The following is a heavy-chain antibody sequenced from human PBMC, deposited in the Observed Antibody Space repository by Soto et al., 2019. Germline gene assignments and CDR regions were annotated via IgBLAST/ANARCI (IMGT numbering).Heavy chain of an antibody. D-gene: IGHD2-15*01. J-gene: IGHJ5*02. CDR1: GYTFTGYF. CDR3: ARVASWAARDWFAP. Sequence: QVQLVQSGAEVKKPGASVKVSCKASGYTFTGYFIHWVRDVPGQGLEYLGWINPNTGGTDYAQKFQGRVTMTRDTSISTVFMDRKRLTSADTAVYYCARVASWAARDWFAPWGQGTLVTVSS. CDR2: INPNTGGT. V-gene: IGHV1-2*02.